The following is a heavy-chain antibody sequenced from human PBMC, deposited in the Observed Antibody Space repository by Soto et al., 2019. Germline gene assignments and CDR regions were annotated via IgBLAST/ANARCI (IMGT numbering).Heavy chain of an antibody. Sequence: GGSLRLSCAGSGFRFGDYAMHWVRQPPGKGLEWVSGIRWNSINRGYADSVKGRFTISRDNAKNSLYLQMNNLRPGDTGLYYCARELISSSMGAFDIWGHGTLVTVSS. CDR2: IRWNSINR. D-gene: IGHD2-2*01. V-gene: IGHV3-9*01. CDR3: ARELISSSMGAFDI. CDR1: GFRFGDYA. J-gene: IGHJ3*02.